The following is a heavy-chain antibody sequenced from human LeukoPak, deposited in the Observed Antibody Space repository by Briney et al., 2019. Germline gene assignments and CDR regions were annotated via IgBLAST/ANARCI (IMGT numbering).Heavy chain of an antibody. Sequence: SETLSLTCTVSGGSISSNNYYWSWIRQPPGKGLEWIGEINHSGSTNYNPSLKSRVTISVDTSKNQFSLKLSSVTAADTAVYYCASTPVVPAAMGIDYWGQGTLVTVSS. J-gene: IGHJ4*02. D-gene: IGHD2-2*01. V-gene: IGHV4-39*07. CDR3: ASTPVVPAAMGIDY. CDR2: INHSGST. CDR1: GGSISSNNYY.